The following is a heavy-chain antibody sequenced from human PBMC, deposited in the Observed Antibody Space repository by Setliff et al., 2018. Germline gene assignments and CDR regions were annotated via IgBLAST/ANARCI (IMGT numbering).Heavy chain of an antibody. D-gene: IGHD3-10*01. V-gene: IGHV1-18*01. CDR3: ARVFFGVNDGLYHYFYMDI. Sequence: ASVKVSCKASGYTFSSYGISWVRQVPGQGLEWVGWISGNNGNTKYVQSLQGRVSMTTDTSTRTTYMELRSLRSDDTAVYYCARVFFGVNDGLYHYFYMDIWGKGTTVTVSS. CDR1: GYTFSSYG. J-gene: IGHJ6*03. CDR2: ISGNNGNT.